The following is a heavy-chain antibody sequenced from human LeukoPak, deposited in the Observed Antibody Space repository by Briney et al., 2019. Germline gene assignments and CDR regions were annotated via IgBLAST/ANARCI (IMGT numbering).Heavy chain of an antibody. CDR2: IYYSGST. Sequence: KSSETLSLTCTVSGGSISSYYWSWIRQPPGKGLEWIGYIYYSGSTNYNPSLKSRVTISVDTSKNQFSLKLSSVTAADTAVYYCASGRYYYDSSGYYYYGMDVWGQGTTVTVSS. D-gene: IGHD3-22*01. CDR3: ASGRYYYDSSGYYYYGMDV. V-gene: IGHV4-59*08. J-gene: IGHJ6*02. CDR1: GGSISSYY.